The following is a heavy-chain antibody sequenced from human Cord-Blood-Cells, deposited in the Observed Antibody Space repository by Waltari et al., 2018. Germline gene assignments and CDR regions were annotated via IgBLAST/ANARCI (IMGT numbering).Heavy chain of an antibody. Sequence: QVQLQESGPGLVKPSETLSLTCTVSGGSISSHYWSWIRQPPGKGLEWIGYSYYRGSTNSNPPLKSRVTISVDTSKNQFSLKLSAVTAADTAVYYCARARLGAADAFDIWGQGTMVTVSS. CDR1: GGSISSHY. J-gene: IGHJ3*02. D-gene: IGHD3-10*01. CDR2: SYYRGST. CDR3: ARARLGAADAFDI. V-gene: IGHV4-59*11.